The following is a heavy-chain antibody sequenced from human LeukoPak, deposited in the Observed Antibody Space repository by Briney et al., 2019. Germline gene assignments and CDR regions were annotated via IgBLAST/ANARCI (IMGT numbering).Heavy chain of an antibody. CDR2: ISGSGVST. CDR3: ARDHSGYDSWDY. CDR1: EFTFSSYA. D-gene: IGHD5-12*01. Sequence: PGGSLRLSCAASEFTFSSYAMSWVRQAPGKGLEWVSAISGSGVSTYYADSVKGRFTISRDNSKNTLYLQMNSLRAEDTAVYYCARDHSGYDSWDYWGQGTLVTVSS. V-gene: IGHV3-23*01. J-gene: IGHJ4*02.